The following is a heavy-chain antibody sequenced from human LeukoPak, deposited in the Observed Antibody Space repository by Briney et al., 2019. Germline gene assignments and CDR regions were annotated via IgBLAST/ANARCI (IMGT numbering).Heavy chain of an antibody. Sequence: GGSLRLSCAGSGFIVSSSYTSWVRQAPGKGLEWVAVIWYDGSNKYYADSVKGRFTISRDNSKNTLYLQMNSLRAEDTAVYYCARGGDRNSGFDPWGQGTLVTVSS. CDR3: ARGGDRNSGFDP. J-gene: IGHJ5*02. CDR2: IWYDGSNK. D-gene: IGHD3-16*01. CDR1: GFIVSSSY. V-gene: IGHV3-33*08.